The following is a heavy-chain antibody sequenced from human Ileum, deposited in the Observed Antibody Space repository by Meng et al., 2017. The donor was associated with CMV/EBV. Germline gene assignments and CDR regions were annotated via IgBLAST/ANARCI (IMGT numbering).Heavy chain of an antibody. CDR2: SRGKTDGGTT. J-gene: IGHJ4*02. CDR3: AADRYGSAYFDS. D-gene: IGHD3-10*01. Sequence: ASRFTCSNSWMSWVRQAPGKGLEWVGRSRGKTDGGTTEYAAPVKDRFTISRDDSLDTLYLQMNSLKTEDTAVYFCAADRYGSAYFDSWGQGALVTVSS. CDR1: RFTCSNSW. V-gene: IGHV3-15*01.